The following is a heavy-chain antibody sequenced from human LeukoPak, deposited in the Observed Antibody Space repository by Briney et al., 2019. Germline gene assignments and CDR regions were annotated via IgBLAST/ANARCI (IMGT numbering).Heavy chain of an antibody. D-gene: IGHD3-22*01. CDR2: VSGSGGST. V-gene: IGHV3-23*01. J-gene: IGHJ3*02. CDR3: AKGPYYYDSSAYHYGAFDI. Sequence: GAFLRLWCAASGFSCRSFAMSWVRRAPGLGLEWVSTVSGSGGSTYHADSVKGRFTISRDNSKNTLYLQMNSLRAEDTAVYYCAKGPYYYDSSAYHYGAFDIWGQGTMVTVSS. CDR1: GFSCRSFA.